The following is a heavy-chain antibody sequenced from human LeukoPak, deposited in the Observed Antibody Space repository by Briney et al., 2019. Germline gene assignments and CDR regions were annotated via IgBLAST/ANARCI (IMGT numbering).Heavy chain of an antibody. CDR1: GFTFSDYY. Sequence: KPGGSLRLSCAASGFTFSDYYMSWIRQAPGKGLEWVSYISTSGSPTYYVDSVKGRITISRDNAKNSLYLQMNSLRVDDTAVYYCARVKGSYSNDYWGQGILVTVSS. V-gene: IGHV3-11*01. CDR2: ISTSGSPT. D-gene: IGHD3-10*01. J-gene: IGHJ4*02. CDR3: ARVKGSYSNDY.